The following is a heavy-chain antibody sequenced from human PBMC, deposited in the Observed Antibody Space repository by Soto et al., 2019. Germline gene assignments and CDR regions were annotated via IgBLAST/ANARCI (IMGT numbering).Heavy chain of an antibody. CDR2: ISYDGSNK. J-gene: IGHJ6*02. CDR1: GFTFSSYG. Sequence: GGSLRFSCAASGFTFSSYGMHWVRQAPGKGLEWVAVISYDGSNKYYADSVKGRFTISRDNSKNTLYLQMNSLRAEDTAVYYCAKDYGSGSYDYYYYYGMDVWGQGTTVTVSS. CDR3: AKDYGSGSYDYYYYYGMDV. D-gene: IGHD3-10*01. V-gene: IGHV3-30*18.